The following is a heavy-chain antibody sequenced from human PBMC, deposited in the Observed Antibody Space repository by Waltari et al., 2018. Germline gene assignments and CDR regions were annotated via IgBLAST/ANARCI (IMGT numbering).Heavy chain of an antibody. V-gene: IGHV4-34*01. CDR3: ARGPVLCSSTSCYGADDY. J-gene: IGHJ4*02. Sequence: QVQLQQWGAGLLKPSETLSLTCAVYGGSFSGSYWSWIRQPPGKGLEWIGEINHSGSTNYNPSLKSRVTISVDTSKNQFSLKLSSVTAADTAVYYCARGPVLCSSTSCYGADDYWGQGTLVTVSS. D-gene: IGHD2-2*01. CDR2: INHSGST. CDR1: GGSFSGSY.